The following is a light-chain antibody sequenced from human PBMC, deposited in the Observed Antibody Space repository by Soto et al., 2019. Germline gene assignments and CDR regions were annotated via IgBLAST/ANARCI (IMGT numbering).Light chain of an antibody. CDR3: QQYNGWRT. V-gene: IGKV3-15*01. CDR2: ATS. CDR1: QSVTRN. J-gene: IGKJ1*01. Sequence: EIVLTQSPATLSVSPGERATLSCRASQSVTRNIAWYQQKPGQAPRLLISATSTRATGIPARFSGSGSATEFPLTSSSLQSEDFAVYYWQQYNGWRTFGQGTKVEVK.